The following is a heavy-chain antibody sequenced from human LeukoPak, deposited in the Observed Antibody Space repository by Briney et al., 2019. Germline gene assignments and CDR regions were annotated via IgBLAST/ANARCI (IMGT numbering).Heavy chain of an antibody. CDR2: INPNSGGT. D-gene: IGHD3-10*01. CDR1: GYTFTGYY. Sequence: ASVKASCKASGYTFTGYYMHWVRQAPGQGLEWMGWINPNSGGTNYAQKFQGWVTMTRDTSISTAYMELSRLRSDDTAVYYCARELSPLDYYGSGSYAGLGAFDIWGQGTMVTVSS. CDR3: ARELSPLDYYGSGSYAGLGAFDI. V-gene: IGHV1-2*04. J-gene: IGHJ3*02.